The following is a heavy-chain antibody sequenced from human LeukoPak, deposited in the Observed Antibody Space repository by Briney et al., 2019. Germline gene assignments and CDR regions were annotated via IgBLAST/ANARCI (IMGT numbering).Heavy chain of an antibody. Sequence: GGSLRLSCEASGFTVSSNYMSWVRQAPGKGLEWVSVIYSGGTTYYADSVKGRFTISRDNAKNSLYLQMNTLRAEDTAVYYCARDLVWFGEPKGYYNYMDVWGKGTTVTVSS. CDR3: ARDLVWFGEPKGYYNYMDV. CDR2: IYSGGTT. J-gene: IGHJ6*03. CDR1: GFTVSSNY. D-gene: IGHD3-10*01. V-gene: IGHV3-53*01.